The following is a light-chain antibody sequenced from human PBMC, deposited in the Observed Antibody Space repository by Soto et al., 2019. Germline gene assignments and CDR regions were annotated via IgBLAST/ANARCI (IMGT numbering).Light chain of an antibody. V-gene: IGKV3-20*01. J-gene: IGKJ4*01. CDR1: QSVSSSY. CDR3: QQYGSSLLT. CDR2: GAS. Sequence: EIVLTQSPGTLSLSPGERATLSCMASQSVSSSYLAWYQQKPGQAPRLLIYGASSRATGIPDRFSGSGSGTDFNLTISRLEPEDFAVYYCQQYGSSLLTYGGGTKVEIK.